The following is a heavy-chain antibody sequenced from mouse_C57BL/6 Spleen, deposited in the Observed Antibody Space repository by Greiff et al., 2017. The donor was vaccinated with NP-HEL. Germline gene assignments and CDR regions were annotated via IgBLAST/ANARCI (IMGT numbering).Heavy chain of an antibody. J-gene: IGHJ3*01. CDR3: ARAYYSNGFAY. D-gene: IGHD2-5*01. CDR2: ISYDGSN. Sequence: DVQLQESGPGLVKPSQSLSLTCSVTGYSITSGYYWNWIRQFPGNKLEWMGYISYDGSNNYNPSLKNRISITRDTSKNQFFLKLNSVTTEDTATYYCARAYYSNGFAYWGQGTLVTVSA. CDR1: GYSITSGYY. V-gene: IGHV3-6*01.